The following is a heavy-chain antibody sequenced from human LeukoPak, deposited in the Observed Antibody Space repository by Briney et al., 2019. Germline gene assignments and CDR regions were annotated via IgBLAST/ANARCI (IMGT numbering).Heavy chain of an antibody. CDR2: IFSHGET. J-gene: IGHJ4*02. CDR3: ARDPPAVSINTYA. V-gene: IGHV3-66*01. CDR1: GFTVGNNY. Sequence: GGPLRLSCAASGFTVGNNYMNWVRQAPGKGLEWVSLIFSHGETSYADSVKGRFTISRDNSKNTLYLQMNGLRVEDTAVYYCARDPPAVSINTYAWGQGTLVTVSS. D-gene: IGHD2-8*01.